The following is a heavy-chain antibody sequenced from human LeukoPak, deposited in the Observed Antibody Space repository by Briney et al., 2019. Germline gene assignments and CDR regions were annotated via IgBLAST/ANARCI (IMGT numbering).Heavy chain of an antibody. Sequence: SETLSLTCTVSGGSISSYYWSWIRQPPGKGLEWIGYIYYSGGTNYNPSLKSRVTISVDTSKNQFSLKLSSVTAADTAVYYCARARFWGFHYGMDVWGQGTTVTVSS. D-gene: IGHD3-16*01. CDR1: GGSISSYY. J-gene: IGHJ6*02. V-gene: IGHV4-59*08. CDR2: IYYSGGT. CDR3: ARARFWGFHYGMDV.